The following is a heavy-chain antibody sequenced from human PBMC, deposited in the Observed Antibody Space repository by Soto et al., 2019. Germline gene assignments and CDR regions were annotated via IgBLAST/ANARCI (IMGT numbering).Heavy chain of an antibody. CDR1: GFTFSSYW. CDR2: IKQDGSEK. J-gene: IGHJ4*02. D-gene: IGHD1-1*01. CDR3: ARTAGTLERRTNYFDY. V-gene: IGHV3-7*01. Sequence: GGSLRLSCAASGFTFSSYWMSWVRQAPGKGLEWVANIKQDGSEKYYVDSVKGRFTISRDNAKNSLYLQMNSLRAEDTAVYYCARTAGTLERRTNYFDYWGQGTLVTVSS.